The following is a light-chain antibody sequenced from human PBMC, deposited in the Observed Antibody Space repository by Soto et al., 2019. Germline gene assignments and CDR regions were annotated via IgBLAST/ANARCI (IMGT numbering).Light chain of an antibody. CDR1: QRVLDSSNNKNY. V-gene: IGKV4-1*01. CDR2: WAS. CDR3: QQYYRTPPT. Sequence: DIVMTQSPDSLAVSLGERATINCKSSQRVLDSSNNKNYLAWYQQKPGQPPKLLIYWASTRESGVPDRFSGSGSGTDFALTISSLQAEDVAVYYCQQYYRTPPTFCQGTKLEIK. J-gene: IGKJ2*01.